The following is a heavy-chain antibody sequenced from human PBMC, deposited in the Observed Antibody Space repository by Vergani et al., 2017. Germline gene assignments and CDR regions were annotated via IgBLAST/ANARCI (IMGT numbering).Heavy chain of an antibody. J-gene: IGHJ4*02. CDR2: ISYDGSNK. Sequence: QVQLVESGGGVVQPGRSLRLSCAASGFTFSSYGMHWVRQAPGKGLEWVAVISYDGSNKYYEDSVKGRFTISRDNSKNTLYLQMNSLRAEDTAVYYCAKDLGPHWPGGFDYWGQGTLVTVSS. CDR3: AKDLGPHWPGGFDY. D-gene: IGHD3-16*01. CDR1: GFTFSSYG. V-gene: IGHV3-30*18.